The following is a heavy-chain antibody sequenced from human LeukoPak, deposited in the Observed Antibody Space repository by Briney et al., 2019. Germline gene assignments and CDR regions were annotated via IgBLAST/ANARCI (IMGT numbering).Heavy chain of an antibody. CDR3: ARDVRHHV. V-gene: IGHV3-48*01. J-gene: IGHJ6*04. CDR1: GFTFSSYG. Sequence: GGSLRLSCAASGFTFSSYGMHWVRQTPGKGLEWVSYISSSSSTVYYADSVKGRFTISRDNAKNSLYLQMNSLRAEDTAVYYCARDVRHHVWGKGTTVTVSS. CDR2: ISSSSSTV.